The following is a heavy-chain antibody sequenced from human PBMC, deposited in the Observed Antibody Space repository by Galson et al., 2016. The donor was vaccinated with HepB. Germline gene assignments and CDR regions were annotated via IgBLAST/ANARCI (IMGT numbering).Heavy chain of an antibody. CDR1: GFTVSGTY. J-gene: IGHJ3*01. D-gene: IGHD3-16*01. V-gene: IGHV3-53*01. CDR3: EAYSDPFDV. CDR2: LFSSGAS. Sequence: SLRLSCAASGFTVSGTYMGWARQAPGEGLQWVSSLFSSGASFYTESLRGRFTVSRDTSTNTLYLQMNSLRADDSAVYYCEAYSDPFDVWGQGTVVTV.